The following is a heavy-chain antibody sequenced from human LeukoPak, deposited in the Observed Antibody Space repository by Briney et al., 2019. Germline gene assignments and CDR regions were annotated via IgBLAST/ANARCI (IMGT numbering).Heavy chain of an antibody. D-gene: IGHD5-24*01. Sequence: GGSLRPSCAASGFTFSSYAMSWVRQAPGKGLEWVSAISGSGGSTYYADSVKGRFTISRDNSKNTLYLQMNSLRAEDTAVYYCAKDFLGYIEQHWGQGTLVTVSS. CDR3: AKDFLGYIEQH. V-gene: IGHV3-23*01. CDR2: ISGSGGST. J-gene: IGHJ1*01. CDR1: GFTFSSYA.